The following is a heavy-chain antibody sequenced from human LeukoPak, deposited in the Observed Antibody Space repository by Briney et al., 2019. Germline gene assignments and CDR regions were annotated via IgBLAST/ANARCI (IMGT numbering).Heavy chain of an antibody. V-gene: IGHV4-39*07. CDR1: GGSISSSNYY. CDR2: IYSRGST. Sequence: SETLSLTCIVSGGSISSSNYYWGWIRQSPGKGLEWIGSIYSRGSTYYNPSLKSRVIVSSDMSKNQFSLMLSSVTAADTAVYYCARTTMVRGTYYMDVWGKGTTVTISS. D-gene: IGHD3-10*01. J-gene: IGHJ6*03. CDR3: ARTTMVRGTYYMDV.